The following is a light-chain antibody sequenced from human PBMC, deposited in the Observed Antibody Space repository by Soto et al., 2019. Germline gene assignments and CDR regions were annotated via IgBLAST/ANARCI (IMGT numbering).Light chain of an antibody. Sequence: DIQMTQSPSSLSASVGDRVTITCRASQGISNYLAWYQQKPGKVPKLLIYAASTLQSGVPSRFSGSRSETDVTLTIRSLQPEDVETYYCQKYNSAPWTFGQGTKVEIK. CDR2: AAS. CDR1: QGISNY. J-gene: IGKJ1*01. CDR3: QKYNSAPWT. V-gene: IGKV1-27*01.